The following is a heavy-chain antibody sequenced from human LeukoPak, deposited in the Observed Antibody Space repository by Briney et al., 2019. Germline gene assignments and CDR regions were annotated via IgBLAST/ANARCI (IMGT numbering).Heavy chain of an antibody. Sequence: PRASVKVSCKASGYTFTGHYIHWVRQVPGQGLEWMGWINPKNAATNYAQKFQGRVTMTRDTSTGTVYMEVSRLRSDDTAVYYCARTFGATIDYWGQGTLVTVSS. CDR3: ARTFGATIDY. J-gene: IGHJ4*02. CDR2: INPKNAAT. CDR1: GYTFTGHY. V-gene: IGHV1-2*02. D-gene: IGHD1-26*01.